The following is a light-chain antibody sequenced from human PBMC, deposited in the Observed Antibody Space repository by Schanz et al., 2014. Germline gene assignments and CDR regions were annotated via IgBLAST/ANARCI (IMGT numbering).Light chain of an antibody. J-gene: IGKJ4*01. Sequence: DIQMTQSPSTLSASVGDRVTITCRASQSISTWLAWYQQKPGKAPKLLIYAASSLQSGVPSRFSGSGAGTEFTLTISSLQSEDFAVYYCQQYNNWPPLTFGGGTKVVIK. CDR2: AAS. V-gene: IGKV1-5*01. CDR3: QQYNNWPPLT. CDR1: QSISTW.